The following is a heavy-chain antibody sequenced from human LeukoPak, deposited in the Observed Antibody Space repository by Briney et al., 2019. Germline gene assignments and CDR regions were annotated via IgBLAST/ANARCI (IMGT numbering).Heavy chain of an antibody. D-gene: IGHD1-26*01. CDR3: ARVDSGSYWFDP. V-gene: IGHV4-61*02. J-gene: IGHJ5*02. CDR1: GGSISSGSYY. CDR2: IYTSGST. Sequence: VQLQESGPGLVKPSQTLSLTCTVSGGSISSGSYYWSWIRQPAGKGLEWIGRIYTSGSTNYNPSLKSRVTISVDTSKNQFSLKLSSVTAADTAVYYCARVDSGSYWFDPWGQGTLVTVSS.